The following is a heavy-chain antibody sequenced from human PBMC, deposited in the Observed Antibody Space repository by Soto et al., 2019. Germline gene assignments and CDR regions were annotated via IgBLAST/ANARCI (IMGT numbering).Heavy chain of an antibody. CDR2: IIPIFGTA. Sequence: SVKVSCKTSGGTFSSYAISCVRQAPGQGLEWMGGIIPIFGTANYAQKFQGRVTITADESTSTAYMELSSLRSEDTAVYYCARDVVAATKHRPLSWGQGTMVTVSS. CDR3: ARDVVAATKHRPLS. V-gene: IGHV1-69*13. J-gene: IGHJ3*01. D-gene: IGHD1-26*01. CDR1: GGTFSSYA.